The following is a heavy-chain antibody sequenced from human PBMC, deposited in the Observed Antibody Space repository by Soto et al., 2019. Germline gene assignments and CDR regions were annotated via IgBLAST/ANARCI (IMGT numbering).Heavy chain of an antibody. CDR1: GYTFTSYG. V-gene: IGHV1-18*01. J-gene: IGHJ6*01. Sequence: ASVKVSCKASGYTFTSYGISWVRQAPGQGLEWMGWISAYNGNTNYAQKLQGRVTMTTDTSTSTAYMELRSLRSDDTAVYYCARVVPTETDYPYVKAFGAQGTTDPVSS. D-gene: IGHD3-10*02. CDR2: ISAYNGNT. CDR3: ARVVPTETDYPYVKAF.